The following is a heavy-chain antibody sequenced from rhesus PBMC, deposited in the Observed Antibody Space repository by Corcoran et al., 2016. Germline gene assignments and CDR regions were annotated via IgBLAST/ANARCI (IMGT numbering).Heavy chain of an antibody. Sequence: EVQLVETGGGLVQPGGSLKLSCAVSGFTFSSYGMSWVRQAPGKGLEWVSVINCGGGSTDYADSVKGRVTSSRDNSKNTFSLQMNSLRAEDTAVYYCAKEFSSWPKNYYFDYWGQGVLVTVSS. V-gene: IGHV3S5*01. D-gene: IGHD6-13*01. CDR1: GFTFSSYG. J-gene: IGHJ4*01. CDR3: AKEFSSWPKNYYFDY. CDR2: INCGGGST.